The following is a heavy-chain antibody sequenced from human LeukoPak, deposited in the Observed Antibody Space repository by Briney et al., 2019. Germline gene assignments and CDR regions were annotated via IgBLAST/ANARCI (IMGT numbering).Heavy chain of an antibody. CDR1: GGSISSYY. J-gene: IGHJ4*02. CDR3: ARDSSSSQAFDY. V-gene: IGHV4-59*12. Sequence: SETLSLTCTVSGGSISSYYWSWIRQPPGKGLEWIGYIYYSGSTNYNPSLKSRVTISVDKSKNQFSLKLSSVTAADTAVYYCARDSSSSQAFDYWGQGTLVTVSS. D-gene: IGHD6-6*01. CDR2: IYYSGST.